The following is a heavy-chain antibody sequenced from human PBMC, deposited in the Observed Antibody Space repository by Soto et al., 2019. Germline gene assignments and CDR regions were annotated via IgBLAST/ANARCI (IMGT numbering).Heavy chain of an antibody. D-gene: IGHD3-3*01. V-gene: IGHV3-9*01. CDR2: ISWNSGSI. CDR3: AKTRAPLRFLEWPLDY. Sequence: PGGSLRLSCAASGFTFDDYAMHWVRQAPGKGLEWVSGISWNSGSIGYADSVKGRFTISRDNAKNSLYLQMNSLRAEDTALYYCAKTRAPLRFLEWPLDYWGQGTLVTVSS. CDR1: GFTFDDYA. J-gene: IGHJ4*02.